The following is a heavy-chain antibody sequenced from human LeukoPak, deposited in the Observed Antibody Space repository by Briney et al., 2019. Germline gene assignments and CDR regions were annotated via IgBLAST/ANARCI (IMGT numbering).Heavy chain of an antibody. D-gene: IGHD6-19*01. CDR3: AKVPVSYSSGLFDY. V-gene: IGHV3-33*06. Sequence: GGSLRLSCAASGFTFSSYGMHWVRQAPGKGLEWVAVIWYDGINKYYGDSVKGRFTISRDNPKNTLYLQMNSLRAEDTAVYYCAKVPVSYSSGLFDYWGQGTLVTVSS. CDR2: IWYDGINK. J-gene: IGHJ4*02. CDR1: GFTFSSYG.